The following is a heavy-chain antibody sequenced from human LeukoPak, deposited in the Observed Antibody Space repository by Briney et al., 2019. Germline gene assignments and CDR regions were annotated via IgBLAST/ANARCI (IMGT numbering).Heavy chain of an antibody. CDR3: ARVLYDYYFDF. CDR2: ISYSGIA. Sequence: SETLSLTCTVSGGSISSGGYYWSWIRQPPGKGLEWIGCISYSGIAYYNPSLKRRVSVSVDTSRNQFSLDLSSVTAADTALYYCARVLYDYYFDFWGQGTLVTVSS. D-gene: IGHD2/OR15-2a*01. V-gene: IGHV4-31*03. CDR1: GGSISSGGYY. J-gene: IGHJ4*02.